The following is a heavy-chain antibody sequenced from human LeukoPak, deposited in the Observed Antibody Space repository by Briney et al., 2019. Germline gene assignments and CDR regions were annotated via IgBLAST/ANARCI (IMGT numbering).Heavy chain of an antibody. CDR1: GFTLSCYN. D-gene: IGHD1-14*01. CDR3: AAAPELPGWFDP. V-gene: IGHV3-21*01. J-gene: IGHJ5*02. CDR2: ISRSSSFI. Sequence: GGSLRLSCASGFTLSCYNMNWVRQAPGKGLEWVASISRSSSFIYYSDSVRGRFTISRDNPKKSLSLQMNSLRVEDTAVYFCAAAPELPGWFDPWGQGTLVTVSS.